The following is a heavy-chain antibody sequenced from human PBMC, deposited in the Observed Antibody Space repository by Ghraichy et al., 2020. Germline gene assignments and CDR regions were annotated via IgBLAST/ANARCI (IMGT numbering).Heavy chain of an antibody. J-gene: IGHJ4*02. CDR2: IKQDGSEK. CDR3: ARAPGGLYSSGWYVPSFDY. CDR1: GFTFSSYW. Sequence: GGSLRLSCAASGFTFSSYWMSWVRQAPGKGLEWVANIKQDGSEKYYVDSVKGRFTISRDNAKNSLYLQMNSLRAEDTAVYYCARAPGGLYSSGWYVPSFDYWGQGTLVTVSS. D-gene: IGHD6-19*01. V-gene: IGHV3-7*01.